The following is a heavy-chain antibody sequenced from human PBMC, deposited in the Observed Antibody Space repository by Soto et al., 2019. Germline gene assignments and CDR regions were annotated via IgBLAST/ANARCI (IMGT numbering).Heavy chain of an antibody. D-gene: IGHD2-2*01. CDR1: GYTFTSYY. CDR2: INPCRGRT. CDR3: ARAREKLEGPAAMTLWFDP. V-gene: IGHV1-46*03. Sequence: QVQLVQSGAEVKKPGASVKVSCKASGYTFTSYYMHWLRQAPGQGLEWMGMINPCRGRTSYAQKFQGRVTMTRDRSTITVYMELSSLGSEDTALYYCARAREKLEGPAAMTLWFDPWGQGTLVTVSS. J-gene: IGHJ5*02.